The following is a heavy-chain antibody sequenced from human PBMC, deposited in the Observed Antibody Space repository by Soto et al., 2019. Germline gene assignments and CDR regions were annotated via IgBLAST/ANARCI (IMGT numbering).Heavy chain of an antibody. V-gene: IGHV3-23*01. Sequence: EVQLLESGGGLVQPGGSLILSCAASGFTFSSYAMRWVRQAPGKGLEWVSAISNSGSDTYYADSVKGRFTISRDNSKNTVYQQMNSLRAEDTAVYYCAQVPGDSYFDLWGRGALVTVSS. CDR2: ISNSGSDT. J-gene: IGHJ2*01. CDR1: GFTFSSYA. CDR3: AQVPGDSYFDL.